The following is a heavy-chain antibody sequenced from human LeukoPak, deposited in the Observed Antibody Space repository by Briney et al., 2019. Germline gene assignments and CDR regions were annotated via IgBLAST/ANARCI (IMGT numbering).Heavy chain of an antibody. J-gene: IGHJ5*02. CDR3: ARMYYYDSSGYNWFDP. CDR1: GYTFTSYD. CDR2: MNPNSGNT. V-gene: IGHV1-8*01. D-gene: IGHD3-22*01. Sequence: ASVKVSCKASGYTFTSYDINWVRQATGQGLERMGWMNPNSGNTGYAQKFQGRVTMTRNTSISTAYMELSSLRSEDTAVYYCARMYYYDSSGYNWFDPWGQGTLVTVSP.